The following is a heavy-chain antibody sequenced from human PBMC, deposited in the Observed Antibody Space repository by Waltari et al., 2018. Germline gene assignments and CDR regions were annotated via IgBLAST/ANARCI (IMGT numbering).Heavy chain of an antibody. CDR3: ATYVGASVGTAAFDV. CDR2: ISYSGST. V-gene: IGHV4-39*01. CDR1: DASITSSRHY. D-gene: IGHD3-16*01. Sequence: QLHLQESGPRLVKPSETLSPTCSAPDASITSSRHYLGWIRQPPGKGLEWTGTISYSGSTYYNPSLRSRVTISLDTSKNQFCLKLNSVTAADTAVYYGATYVGASVGTAAFDVWGQGTMVTVSS. J-gene: IGHJ3*01.